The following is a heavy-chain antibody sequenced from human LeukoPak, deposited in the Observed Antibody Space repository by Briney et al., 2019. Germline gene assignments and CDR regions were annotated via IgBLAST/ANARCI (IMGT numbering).Heavy chain of an antibody. Sequence: SETLSLTCTVSGGSISSYYWSWIRQPPGKGLEWIGYIYYSGSTNYNPSLKSRVTISVDTSKSQFSLKLSSVTAADTAVYYCARGELVEYYFDYWGQGTLVTVSS. CDR3: ARGELVEYYFDY. CDR2: IYYSGST. V-gene: IGHV4-59*01. D-gene: IGHD6-13*01. J-gene: IGHJ4*02. CDR1: GGSISSYY.